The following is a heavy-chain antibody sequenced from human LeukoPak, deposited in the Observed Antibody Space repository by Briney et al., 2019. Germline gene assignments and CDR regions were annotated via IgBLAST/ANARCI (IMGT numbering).Heavy chain of an antibody. J-gene: IGHJ6*02. CDR3: AKDTAAAYYYYGMDV. CDR2: ITWNSGSI. CDR1: GFGFDDYA. Sequence: PGGSLRLSCAASGFGFDDYAMHWVRQAPGKGLEWVSGITWNSGSIDYADSVKGRFTISRDNAKNSLYLQVNSLRAEDTALYYCAKDTAAAYYYYGMDVWGQGTTVTVSS. V-gene: IGHV3-9*01. D-gene: IGHD6-13*01.